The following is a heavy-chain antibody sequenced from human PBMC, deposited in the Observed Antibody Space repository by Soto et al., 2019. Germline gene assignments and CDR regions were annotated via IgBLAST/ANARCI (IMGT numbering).Heavy chain of an antibody. Sequence: GASVKVSCKASGYTFTSYGISWVRQAPGQGLEWMGWISAYNGNTNYAQKLQGRVTMTTDTSTSTAYMELRSLRPDDTAVYYCASVRPSRIAAAGLFMDVWGQGTTVTVSS. CDR1: GYTFTSYG. D-gene: IGHD6-13*01. V-gene: IGHV1-18*01. CDR3: ASVRPSRIAAAGLFMDV. J-gene: IGHJ6*02. CDR2: ISAYNGNT.